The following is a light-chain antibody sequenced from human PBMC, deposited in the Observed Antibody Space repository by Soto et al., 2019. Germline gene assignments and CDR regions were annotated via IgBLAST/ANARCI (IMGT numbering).Light chain of an antibody. J-gene: IGLJ3*02. CDR1: SSDVGGYNY. V-gene: IGLV2-14*01. Sequence: QSVLTQPASVSGSPGQSITISCTGTSSDVGGYNYVSWYQHHPGKAHKLMIYEVSSRPSGVSNRFSGSKSGNTASLTISGLQAEDEADYYCSSYTSTNSPIVFGGGTKLTVL. CDR3: SSYTSTNSPIV. CDR2: EVS.